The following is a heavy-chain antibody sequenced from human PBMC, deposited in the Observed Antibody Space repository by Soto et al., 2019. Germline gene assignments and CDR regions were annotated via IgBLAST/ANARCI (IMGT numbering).Heavy chain of an antibody. CDR2: ISAYNGNT. D-gene: IGHD3-22*01. J-gene: IGHJ2*01. CDR1: GYTFTSYG. V-gene: IGHV1-18*01. CDR3: ARDYYDSSGYSSSYWYFDL. Sequence: QVQLVQSGAEVKKPGASVKVSCKASGYTFTSYGISWVRQAPGQGLEWMGWISAYNGNTNYAQKLQGRVTRTTDTXXSXAXXELRSLRSDDTAVYYCARDYYDSSGYSSSYWYFDLWGRGTLVTVSS.